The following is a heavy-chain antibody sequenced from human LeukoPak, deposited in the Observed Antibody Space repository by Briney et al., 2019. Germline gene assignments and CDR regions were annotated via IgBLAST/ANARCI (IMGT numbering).Heavy chain of an antibody. V-gene: IGHV3-48*01. CDR2: ISSSSDT. J-gene: IGHJ4*02. D-gene: IGHD6-13*01. CDR3: ARDWDSSSWFGGY. Sequence: GGSLRLSCAASGFTFSTYSMNWVRQAPGKGLEWVSYISSSSDTYYADSVKGRFTISRDNAKNSLYLQMNSLRAEDTAVYYCARDWDSSSWFGGYWGQGTVVTVSS. CDR1: GFTFSTYS.